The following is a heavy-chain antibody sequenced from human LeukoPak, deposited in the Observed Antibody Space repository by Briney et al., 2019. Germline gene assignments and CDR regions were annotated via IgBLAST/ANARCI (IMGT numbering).Heavy chain of an antibody. Sequence: AGSLRLSCAASAFTFSSSSINWVRQAPGKGLQWVSYTTASSSTEYYADSVKGPFTISRDNAKNSLYLQKNSLKAEDTSVYYSAGGEYCTRTSCHLLDSGSWCDPWGQGTLVTVSS. J-gene: IGHJ5*02. V-gene: IGHV3-48*01. CDR2: TTASSSTE. D-gene: IGHD2-2*01. CDR3: AGGEYCTRTSCHLLDSGSWCDP. CDR1: AFTFSSSS.